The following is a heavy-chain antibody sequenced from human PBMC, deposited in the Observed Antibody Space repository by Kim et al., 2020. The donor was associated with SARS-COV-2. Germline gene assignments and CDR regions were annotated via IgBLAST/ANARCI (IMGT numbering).Heavy chain of an antibody. Sequence: TYYAEPVKGPFPITRDNSNNTLYLQVNGQRAEDTAVYYCANRPVGATGYWGQGTLVTVSS. CDR3: ANRPVGATGY. CDR2: T. V-gene: IGHV3-23*01. J-gene: IGHJ4*02. D-gene: IGHD1-26*01.